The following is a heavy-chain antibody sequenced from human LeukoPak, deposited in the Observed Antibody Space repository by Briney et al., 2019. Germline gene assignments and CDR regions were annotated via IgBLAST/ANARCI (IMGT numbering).Heavy chain of an antibody. CDR2: IYSSGST. V-gene: IGHV4-4*07. Sequence: SETLSLTCTVSGGSFSSYYWSWIRQPAGKGLEWIGRIYSSGSTSYNPSLTSLVTISVDTSKNQFSLKLSSVTAADTAVYYCASTKTIAARAFDIWGQGTMVTVSS. J-gene: IGHJ3*02. D-gene: IGHD6-6*01. CDR1: GGSFSSYY. CDR3: ASTKTIAARAFDI.